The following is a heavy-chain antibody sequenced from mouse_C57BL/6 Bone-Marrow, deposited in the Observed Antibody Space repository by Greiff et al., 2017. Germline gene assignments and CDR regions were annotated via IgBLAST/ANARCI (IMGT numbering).Heavy chain of an antibody. CDR3: TADTTVGYYFDY. Sequence: DVKLVESGGGLVQPGGSMKLSCVASGFTFSNYWMNWVRQSPEKGLEWVAQIRLKSDNYATHYAESVKGRFTISRDDSKSSVYLQMNNLRAEDTGIYYCTADTTVGYYFDYWGQGTTLTVSS. CDR2: IRLKSDNYAT. D-gene: IGHD1-1*01. V-gene: IGHV6-3*01. CDR1: GFTFSNYW. J-gene: IGHJ2*01.